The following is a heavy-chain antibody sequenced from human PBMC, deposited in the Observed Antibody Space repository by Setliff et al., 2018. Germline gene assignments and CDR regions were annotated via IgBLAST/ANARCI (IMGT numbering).Heavy chain of an antibody. J-gene: IGHJ5*01. D-gene: IGHD2-8*01. CDR2: IGVYSGNT. CDR3: ARLVRFCTRTACQRVAGAES. CDR1: GYTFTESI. Sequence: ASVKVSCKASGYTFTESIVSWVRQAPGQGLEWLGWIGVYSGNTYTAQRFQGRVTMTTDTSTNMAYLELRGLRSDDTAVYYCARLVRFCTRTACQRVAGAESWGQGTRVTVS. V-gene: IGHV1-18*01.